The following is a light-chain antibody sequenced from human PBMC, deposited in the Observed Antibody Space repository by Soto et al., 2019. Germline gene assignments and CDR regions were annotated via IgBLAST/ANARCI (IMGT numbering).Light chain of an antibody. V-gene: IGKV3-20*01. CDR3: QQYYRYPWT. Sequence: ELVLTQSPGTLSLSPGERATLSCRASQSVSSSYLAWYQQKPGQAPRLLIYGASSRATGIPARFSGSGSGTDFTLTISSLQPDDFAVYYCQQYYRYPWTCGQGTKVDIK. J-gene: IGKJ1*01. CDR1: QSVSSSY. CDR2: GAS.